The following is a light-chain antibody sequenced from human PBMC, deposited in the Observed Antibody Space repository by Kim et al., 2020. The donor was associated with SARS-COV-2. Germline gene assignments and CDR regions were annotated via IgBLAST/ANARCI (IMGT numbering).Light chain of an antibody. CDR3: QNGRV. CDR1: GGHRYYA. Sequence: SPGPSVKLTWPRNGGHRYYATGWHQEQAEKGPRYLMQVNSDGTPTKGGGIPDRFSGSSSGAGRYLTISSLRSEDEADYYCQNGRVFGGGTKLTVL. V-gene: IGLV4-69*01. CDR2: VNSDGTP. J-gene: IGLJ3*02.